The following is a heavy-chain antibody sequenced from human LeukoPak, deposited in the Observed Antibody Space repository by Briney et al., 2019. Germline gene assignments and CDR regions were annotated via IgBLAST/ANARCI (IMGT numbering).Heavy chain of an antibody. Sequence: ASVKVSCKASGYTFTGYYMHWVRQAPGQGLEWMGWINPNSGGTNYAQKFQGWVAMTRDTSISTAYVELSRLRSDDTAVYYCARGPDLYYDSSGYYLRFDYWGQGTLVTVSS. CDR2: INPNSGGT. V-gene: IGHV1-2*04. CDR3: ARGPDLYYDSSGYYLRFDY. CDR1: GYTFTGYY. D-gene: IGHD3-22*01. J-gene: IGHJ4*02.